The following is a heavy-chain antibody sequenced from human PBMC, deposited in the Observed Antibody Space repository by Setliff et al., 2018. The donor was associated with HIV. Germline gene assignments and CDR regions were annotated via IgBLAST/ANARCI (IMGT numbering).Heavy chain of an antibody. CDR1: GFRFSSYT. J-gene: IGHJ4*02. CDR2: IDSTGGFL. Sequence: GGSLRLSCAASGFRFSSYTMNWVRQAPGKGLEWVSAIDSTGGFLYYADLVKGRFTISRDNAKNSLYLQMDSLRVEDTAVYYCTSNPLCRFSPCSLDWGQGQLVTAPQ. CDR3: TSNPLCRFSPCSLD. V-gene: IGHV3-21*01. D-gene: IGHD2-21*01.